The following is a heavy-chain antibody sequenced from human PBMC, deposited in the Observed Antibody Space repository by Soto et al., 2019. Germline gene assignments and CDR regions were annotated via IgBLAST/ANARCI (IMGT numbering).Heavy chain of an antibody. CDR3: ARQDRVVAEGRWFDP. CDR2: VHYSGNT. J-gene: IGHJ5*02. CDR1: GYSISSGYH. V-gene: IGHV4-38-2*02. Sequence: SETLSLTCTVSGYSISSGYHWAWLRQPPGKGLEWLGSVHYSGNTYYNPSLKSRLTISVDKSKNQFSLNLSSVTAADTAVYYCARQDRVVAEGRWFDPWCQGTLVTVSS. D-gene: IGHD2-15*01.